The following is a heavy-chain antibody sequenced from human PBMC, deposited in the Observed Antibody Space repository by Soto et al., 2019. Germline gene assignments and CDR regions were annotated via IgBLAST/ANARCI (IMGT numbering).Heavy chain of an antibody. CDR1: GYSFTTYG. Sequence: QVHLVQSGAEVKKPGASVKVSCKASGYSFTTYGISWVRQAPGQGLEWMGWISGYNGDTNYAQNSPPRGTMTTDSPTSTAYMELRSLRSDDTAVYYCAREGVRPYYYYGMDVWGQGTTVTVSS. V-gene: IGHV1-18*01. CDR3: AREGVRPYYYYGMDV. J-gene: IGHJ6*02. D-gene: IGHD2-21*01. CDR2: ISGYNGDT.